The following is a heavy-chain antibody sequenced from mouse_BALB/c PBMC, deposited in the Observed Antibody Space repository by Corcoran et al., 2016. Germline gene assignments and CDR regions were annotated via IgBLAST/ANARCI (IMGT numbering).Heavy chain of an antibody. CDR3: ARSMVTAY. V-gene: IGHV14-3*02. Sequence: EVQLQQSGAELVKPGASVKLSCTASGFNIKDTSMHWVKQRPEQGLEWIGRIDPANGNTKYDPKFQGKATITADTSSNTAYLQLSSLTSEDTAVYYCARSMVTAYWGQGTLVTVSA. D-gene: IGHD2-1*01. CDR2: IDPANGNT. CDR1: GFNIKDTS. J-gene: IGHJ3*01.